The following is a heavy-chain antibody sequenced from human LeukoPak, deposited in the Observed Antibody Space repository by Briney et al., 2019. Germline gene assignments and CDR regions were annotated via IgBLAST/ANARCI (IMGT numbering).Heavy chain of an antibody. J-gene: IGHJ3*02. D-gene: IGHD3-3*01. Sequence: SETLSLTCAVYGGSFSNYYWGWIRQPPGKGLEWIGEIDHSGGTNYNPSLKSQVTISIDTSKNQFSLKLNSVTAADTAVYYCERGLEYDVWSGNYSDAFDIWDQGTMVTVSS. CDR3: ERGLEYDVWSGNYSDAFDI. V-gene: IGHV4-34*01. CDR2: IDHSGGT. CDR1: GGSFSNYY.